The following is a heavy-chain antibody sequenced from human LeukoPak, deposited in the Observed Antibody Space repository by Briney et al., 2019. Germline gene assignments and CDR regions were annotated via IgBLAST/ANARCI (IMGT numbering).Heavy chain of an antibody. D-gene: IGHD2-15*01. Sequence: ASVKVSCKASGHTFTSYGISWVRQAPGQGLEWMGWISAYNGNTNYAQKLQGRVTMTTDTSTSTAYMELRSLRSDDTAVYYCARAGGYCSGGSCWSNWFDPWGQGTLVTVSS. CDR1: GHTFTSYG. CDR2: ISAYNGNT. V-gene: IGHV1-18*01. CDR3: ARAGGYCSGGSCWSNWFDP. J-gene: IGHJ5*02.